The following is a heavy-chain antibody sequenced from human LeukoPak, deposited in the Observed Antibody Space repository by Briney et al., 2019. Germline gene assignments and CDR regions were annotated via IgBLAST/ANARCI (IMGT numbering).Heavy chain of an antibody. Sequence: SETLSLTCTVSGGSISSYYWSWIRQPPGKGLEWIGYIYYSGSTNYNPSLKSRVTISVDTSKNQFSLKLSSVAAADTAVYYCARGGWKQLGYNWFDPWGQGTLVTVSS. CDR1: GGSISSYY. V-gene: IGHV4-59*01. D-gene: IGHD6-6*01. J-gene: IGHJ5*02. CDR3: ARGGWKQLGYNWFDP. CDR2: IYYSGST.